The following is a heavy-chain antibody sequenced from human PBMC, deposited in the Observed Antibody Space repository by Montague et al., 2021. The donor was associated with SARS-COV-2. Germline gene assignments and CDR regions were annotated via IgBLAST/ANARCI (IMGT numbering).Heavy chain of an antibody. Sequence: SETLSLTCIASGGSVSSGSYYWSWIRQPPGKGLEWIGYIYYSGSTNYNPSLKSRVTISADASKNQFSLKLSSVTAADTAVYYCARDPWRITIFGVVTRYGMDVWGQGTTVTVSS. D-gene: IGHD3-3*01. J-gene: IGHJ6*02. CDR2: IYYSGST. CDR1: GGSVSSGSYY. CDR3: ARDPWRITIFGVVTRYGMDV. V-gene: IGHV4-61*01.